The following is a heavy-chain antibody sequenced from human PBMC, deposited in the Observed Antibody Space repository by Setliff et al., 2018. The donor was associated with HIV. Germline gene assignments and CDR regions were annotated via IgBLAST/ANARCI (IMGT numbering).Heavy chain of an antibody. J-gene: IGHJ1*01. CDR1: GGSIKSSSYY. CDR2: IYYSGNT. Sequence: PSETLSLTCTVSGGSIKSSSYYWGWIRQPPGKGLEWIGSIYYSGNTYYNPSLKSRVTISEDRSRNQFSLRLSSVTAADTAIYYCARVPTSSWYVTTQRTKEYFHHWGQGTLVTSPQ. V-gene: IGHV4-39*07. CDR3: ARVPTSSWYVTTQRTKEYFHH. D-gene: IGHD6-13*01.